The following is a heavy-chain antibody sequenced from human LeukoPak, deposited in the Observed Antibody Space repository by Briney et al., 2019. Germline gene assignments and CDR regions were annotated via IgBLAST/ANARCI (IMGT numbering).Heavy chain of an antibody. D-gene: IGHD1-26*01. CDR1: GFTFSSYE. CDR2: ISSSGSSI. J-gene: IGHJ4*02. Sequence: GGSLRLSCAASGFTFSSYEMNWVRQAPGKGLEWVSYISSSGSSIYQADSVKGRFTISRDKAKNSLYLQMNTLRAEDAVVYYCARGTSGSYLDYWGQGTLVTVSS. CDR3: ARGTSGSYLDY. V-gene: IGHV3-48*03.